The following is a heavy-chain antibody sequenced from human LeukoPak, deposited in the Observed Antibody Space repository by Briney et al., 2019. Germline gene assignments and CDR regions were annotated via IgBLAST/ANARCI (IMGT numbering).Heavy chain of an antibody. CDR3: ARAAYCGGDCYPGGPDAFDI. J-gene: IGHJ3*02. D-gene: IGHD2-21*02. CDR1: GFTVSSNY. V-gene: IGHV3-53*01. Sequence: GGSLRLSCAASGFTVSSNYMSWVRRAPGKGLEWVSVIYSGGSTYYADSVKGRFTISRDNSKNTLYLQMNSLRAEDTAVYYCARAAYCGGDCYPGGPDAFDIWGQGTMVTVSS. CDR2: IYSGGST.